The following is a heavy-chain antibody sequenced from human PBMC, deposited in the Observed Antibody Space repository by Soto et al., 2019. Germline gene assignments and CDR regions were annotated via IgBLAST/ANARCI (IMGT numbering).Heavy chain of an antibody. Sequence: GESLKISCAASGFTFSSYAMSWVRQAPGKGLEWVSAISGSGGSTYYADSVKGRFTISRDNSKNTLYLQMNSLRAEDTAVYYCVGSAYCGGDCYSCCYYYGMDVWGQGTTVTVSS. CDR3: VGSAYCGGDCYSCCYYYGMDV. CDR1: GFTFSSYA. J-gene: IGHJ6*02. CDR2: ISGSGGST. D-gene: IGHD2-21*02. V-gene: IGHV3-23*01.